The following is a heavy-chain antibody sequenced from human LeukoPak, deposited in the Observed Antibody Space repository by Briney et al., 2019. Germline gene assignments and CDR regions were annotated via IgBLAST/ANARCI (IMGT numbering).Heavy chain of an antibody. CDR1: GYTFTSYA. J-gene: IGHJ5*02. CDR3: AWSSSWYGEGWFDP. V-gene: IGHV7-4-1*02. D-gene: IGHD6-13*01. Sequence: ASVKVSCKASGYTFTSYAMNWVRQAPGQGLEWMGWINTNTGNPTYAQGFTGRFVFSLDTSVSTAYLQISSLKAEDTAVYYCAWSSSWYGEGWFDPWGQGTLVTVSS. CDR2: INTNTGNP.